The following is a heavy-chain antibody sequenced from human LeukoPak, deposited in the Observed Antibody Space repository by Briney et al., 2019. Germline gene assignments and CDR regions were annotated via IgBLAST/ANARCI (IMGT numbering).Heavy chain of an antibody. Sequence: SQTLFLTCTVSGGSVNSGDYYWSWIRQHPGKGLEWIGYIYNSGSTYYNPSLKSRVTISVDTSKNQFSLKLSSVTAADTAVYYCAREGGTVTTPYFDYWGQGTLVTVSS. D-gene: IGHD4-17*01. J-gene: IGHJ4*02. CDR3: AREGGTVTTPYFDY. CDR2: IYNSGST. V-gene: IGHV4-31*03. CDR1: GGSVNSGDYY.